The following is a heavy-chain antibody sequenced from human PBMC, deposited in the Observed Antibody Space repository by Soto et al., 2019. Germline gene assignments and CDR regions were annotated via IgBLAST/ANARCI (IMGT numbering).Heavy chain of an antibody. CDR3: ARTRWIAAAGYYFDY. CDR2: IGTAGDT. Sequence: PGGSLRLSCAASGFTFSSYDMHWVRQATGKGLEWVSAIGTAGDTYYPGSVKGRFTISRENAKNSLYLQMNSLRAGDTAVYYCARTRWIAAAGYYFDYWGQGTLVTVSS. V-gene: IGHV3-13*04. D-gene: IGHD6-13*01. CDR1: GFTFSSYD. J-gene: IGHJ4*02.